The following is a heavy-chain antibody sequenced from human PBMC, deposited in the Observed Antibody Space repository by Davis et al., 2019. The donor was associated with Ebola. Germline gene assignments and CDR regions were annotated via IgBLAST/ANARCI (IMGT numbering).Heavy chain of an antibody. V-gene: IGHV3-48*03. J-gene: IGHJ4*02. CDR3: ARALHDEILDY. Sequence: GESLKISCVASGFTFNYYEMNWVRQTPGKGLEWISYIRSSGDITLYADSVKGRFTISRDDAKNSLYLQMDSLRAEDAAIYFCARALHDEILDYWGQGTPVTVSS. CDR1: GFTFNYYE. D-gene: IGHD3-9*01. CDR2: IRSSGDIT.